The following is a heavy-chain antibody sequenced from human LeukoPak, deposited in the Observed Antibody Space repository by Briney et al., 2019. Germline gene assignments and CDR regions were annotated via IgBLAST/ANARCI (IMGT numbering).Heavy chain of an antibody. Sequence: GGSLRLSCETSGFTFRTYAMNWVRQAPGKGLEWVSSMGGSGTSIYYADSVKGRFTISRDNAKNSLFLQMNSLRVDDTAVYYCAREEPGDLGQAFHYWGQGTLVTVSS. V-gene: IGHV3-21*01. CDR2: MGGSGTSI. CDR1: GFTFRTYA. CDR3: AREEPGDLGQAFHY. D-gene: IGHD7-27*01. J-gene: IGHJ4*02.